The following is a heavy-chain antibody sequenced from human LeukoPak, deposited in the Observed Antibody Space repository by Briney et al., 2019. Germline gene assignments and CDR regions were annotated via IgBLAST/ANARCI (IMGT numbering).Heavy chain of an antibody. V-gene: IGHV3-30-3*01. CDR1: GFTFSSYA. Sequence: SGGSLRLSCAASGFTFSSYAMHWVRQAPGKGLEWVAVISYDGSNKYYADSVKGRFTISRDNSKNTLYLQMNSLRAEDTAVYYCARDSVHGYYDSSGYSTLFDYWGQGTLVTVSS. J-gene: IGHJ4*02. CDR3: ARDSVHGYYDSSGYSTLFDY. D-gene: IGHD3-22*01. CDR2: ISYDGSNK.